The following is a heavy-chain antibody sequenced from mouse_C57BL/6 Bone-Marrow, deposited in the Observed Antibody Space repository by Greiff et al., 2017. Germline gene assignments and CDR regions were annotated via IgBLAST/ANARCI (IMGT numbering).Heavy chain of an antibody. CDR2: IYPGSGNT. J-gene: IGHJ4*01. D-gene: IGHD1-1*01. Sequence: VQLQQSGAELVRPGASVKLSCKASGYTFTDYYINWVKQRPGQGLEWIARIYPGSGNTSYNEKFKGKATLTAEKSSSTAYMQLSSLTSEDSAVYFCARSPNYYGSSYGGAMDYWGQGTSVTVSS. CDR3: ARSPNYYGSSYGGAMDY. V-gene: IGHV1-76*01. CDR1: GYTFTDYY.